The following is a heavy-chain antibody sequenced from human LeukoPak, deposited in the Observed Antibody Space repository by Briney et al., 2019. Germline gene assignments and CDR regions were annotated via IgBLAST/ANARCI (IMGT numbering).Heavy chain of an antibody. J-gene: IGHJ6*03. D-gene: IGHD3-3*01. Sequence: VSVKVSCKASGYTFTSYYMHWVRQAPGQGLEWMGIINPSGGSTSYAQKIQGRVTMTRDTSTSTAYMELSSLRSEDTAVYYCASISYDFWSGYPRDYYYMDVWGKGTTVTVSS. CDR3: ASISYDFWSGYPRDYYYMDV. CDR1: GYTFTSYY. V-gene: IGHV1-46*01. CDR2: INPSGGST.